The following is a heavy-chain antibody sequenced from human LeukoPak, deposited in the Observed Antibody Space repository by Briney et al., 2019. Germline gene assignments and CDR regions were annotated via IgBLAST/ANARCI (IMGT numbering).Heavy chain of an antibody. J-gene: IGHJ6*02. CDR1: GFTFSSYS. Sequence: GGSLRLSCAASGFTFSSYSMNWVRQAPGKGLEWVSSISSSSSYIYYADSVKGRFTISRDNAKNSLYLQMNSLRAEDTAVYYCAREDYYDSSGYYASSLDVWGQGTTVTVSS. CDR3: AREDYYDSSGYYASSLDV. V-gene: IGHV3-21*01. CDR2: ISSSSSYI. D-gene: IGHD3-22*01.